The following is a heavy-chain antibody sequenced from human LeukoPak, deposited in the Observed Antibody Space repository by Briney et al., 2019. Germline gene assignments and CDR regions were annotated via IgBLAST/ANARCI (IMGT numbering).Heavy chain of an antibody. J-gene: IGHJ4*02. CDR3: ARDNPPDY. CDR2: IKQDGSEK. Sequence: GGSLRLSCVASGFTFSSSWMSWVRQAPGKGLEWVANIKQDGSEKSYVETVRGRFTISRDNAKNSLYLQLNSLRAEDTALYYCARDNPPDYWGQGTLVTVSS. CDR1: GFTFSSSW. V-gene: IGHV3-7*03.